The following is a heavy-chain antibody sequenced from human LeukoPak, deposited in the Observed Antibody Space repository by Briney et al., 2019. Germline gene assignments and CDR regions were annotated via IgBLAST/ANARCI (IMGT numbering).Heavy chain of an antibody. CDR2: IYSGGT. J-gene: IGHJ4*02. CDR3: ARRGDY. V-gene: IGHV4-39*07. Sequence: PSETLSLTCTVSGGSISSSSYYWGWIRQPPGKGLEWIGSIYSGGTYYNPSLKSRVTISVDTSKNQFSLKLNSVTAADTAVYYCARRGDYWGQGTLVTVSS. CDR1: GGSISSSSYY. D-gene: IGHD3-16*01.